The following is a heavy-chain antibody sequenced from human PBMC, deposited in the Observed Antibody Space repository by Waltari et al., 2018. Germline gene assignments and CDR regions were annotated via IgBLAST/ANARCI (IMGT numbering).Heavy chain of an antibody. V-gene: IGHV1-69*01. D-gene: IGHD1-26*01. Sequence: QVQLVQSGAAVKKPGPSVKVSCKASGGTFSCYAISWLRQAPGQGLEWMGGIIPIFGTANYAQKFQGRVTITADESTSTAYMELSSLRSEDTAVYYCARSIVGATPYYYYYMDVWGKGTTVTVSS. CDR3: ARSIVGATPYYYYYMDV. J-gene: IGHJ6*03. CDR1: GGTFSCYA. CDR2: IIPIFGTA.